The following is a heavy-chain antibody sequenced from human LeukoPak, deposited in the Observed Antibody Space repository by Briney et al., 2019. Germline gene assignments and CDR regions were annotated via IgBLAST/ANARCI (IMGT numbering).Heavy chain of an antibody. CDR1: GGSFSGYY. V-gene: IGHV4-34*01. CDR2: INHSGST. J-gene: IGHJ4*02. Sequence: SETLSLTCAVYGGSFSGYYWSWIRQPPGKGLEWIGEINHSGSTNYNPSLKSRVTISVDTSKNQFSLKLSSVTAADTAVYYCARGLYYYDSSGYYYEAPSPFDYWGQGTLVTVSS. D-gene: IGHD3-22*01. CDR3: ARGLYYYDSSGYYYEAPSPFDY.